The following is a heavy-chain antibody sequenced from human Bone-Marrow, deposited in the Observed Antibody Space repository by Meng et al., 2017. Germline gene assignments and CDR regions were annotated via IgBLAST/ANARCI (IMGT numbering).Heavy chain of an antibody. D-gene: IGHD2-21*02. V-gene: IGHV3-23*01. CDR1: GFTFSSYA. CDR2: ISGSGGNT. CDR3: AKDRVAYCGGDCYSVFDY. J-gene: IGHJ4*02. Sequence: GESLKISCAASGFTFSSYAMSWVRQAPGKGLEWVSVISGSGGNTYYADSVKGRFTISRDNSKNTLYLQMNSLRAEDTAVYYCAKDRVAYCGGDCYSVFDYWGQGTLVTVSS.